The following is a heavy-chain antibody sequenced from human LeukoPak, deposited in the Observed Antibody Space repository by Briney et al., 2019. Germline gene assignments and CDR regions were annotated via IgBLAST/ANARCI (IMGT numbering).Heavy chain of an antibody. CDR1: GLTFSTSG. J-gene: IGHJ4*02. CDR2: IGPTGSDR. V-gene: IGHV3-21*06. D-gene: IGHD1-14*01. CDR3: ATETNGRHYDY. Sequence: GGSLRLSCTASGLTFSTSGFNWVRQAPGKGLEWVASIGPTGSDRYHADSIKGRFTISRDNANNFLYLQMNSLRAEVTAVYYCATETNGRHYDYWGQGTLLTVSS.